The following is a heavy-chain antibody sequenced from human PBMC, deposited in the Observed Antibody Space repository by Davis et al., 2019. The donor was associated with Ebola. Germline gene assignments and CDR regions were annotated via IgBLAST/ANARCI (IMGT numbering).Heavy chain of an antibody. J-gene: IGHJ4*02. V-gene: IGHV3-48*03. CDR1: GFTSSSYE. D-gene: IGHD3-10*01. Sequence: GGSLRLSCAASGFTSSSYEMNWVRQAPGKGLEWVSYISSSGSTIYYADSVKGRFTIPRDNAKNSLYLQMNSLRAEDTAVYYCARSIPTGIWFGELDYWGQGTLVTVSS. CDR2: ISSSGSTI. CDR3: ARSIPTGIWFGELDY.